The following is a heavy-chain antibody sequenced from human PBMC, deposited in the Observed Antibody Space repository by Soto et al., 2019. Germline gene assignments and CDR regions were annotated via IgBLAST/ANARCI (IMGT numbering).Heavy chain of an antibody. J-gene: IGHJ5*02. Sequence: HPGGSLRLSCAASGFTFSSYAMHWVRQAPGKGLEWVAVISYDGSNKYYADSVKGRFTISRDNSKNTLYLQMNSLRAEDTAVYYCARDGDYVWGSYRLGWFDPWGQGTLVPVSS. V-gene: IGHV3-30-3*01. D-gene: IGHD3-16*02. CDR3: ARDGDYVWGSYRLGWFDP. CDR1: GFTFSSYA. CDR2: ISYDGSNK.